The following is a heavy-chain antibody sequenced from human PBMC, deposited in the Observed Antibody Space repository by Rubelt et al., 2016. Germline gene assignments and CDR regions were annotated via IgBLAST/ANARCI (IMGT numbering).Heavy chain of an antibody. V-gene: IGHV5-51*01. J-gene: IGHJ4*02. CDR3: ARGDHATRITIFGVVSY. Sequence: IEWMGIIYPGDSDTRYSPSFQGQVTISADKSISTAYLQWSSLKASDTAMYYCARGDHATRITIFGVVSYWGQGTLVTVSS. CDR2: IYPGDSDT. D-gene: IGHD3-3*01.